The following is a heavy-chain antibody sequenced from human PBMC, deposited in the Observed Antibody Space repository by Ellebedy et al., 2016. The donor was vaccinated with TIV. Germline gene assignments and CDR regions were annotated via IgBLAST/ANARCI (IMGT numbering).Heavy chain of an antibody. J-gene: IGHJ4*02. D-gene: IGHD3-10*01. CDR1: GFTFSSSA. CDR2: FGVSGDTT. CDR3: AKGRSGTYIHHAFDY. V-gene: IGHV3-23*01. Sequence: GESLKISCAASGFTFSSSAMSWVRQAPGKGLEWVSSFGVSGDTTYYADSVKGRFTISRDNSRDTLYLKMNSLRANDTAIYYCAKGRSGTYIHHAFDYWGQGTLVTVSS.